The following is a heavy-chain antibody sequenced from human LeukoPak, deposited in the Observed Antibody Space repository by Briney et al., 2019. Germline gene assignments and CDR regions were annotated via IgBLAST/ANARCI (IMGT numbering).Heavy chain of an antibody. CDR3: ARGGYSGYDYLDY. CDR1: GGSISSSSYY. J-gene: IGHJ4*02. Sequence: PSETLSLTCTVSGGSISSSSYYWGWIRQPPGKGLEWIGSIYYSGSTNYNPSLKSRVTISVDTSKNQFSLKLSSVTAADTAVYYCARGGYSGYDYLDYWGQGTLVTVSS. D-gene: IGHD5-12*01. V-gene: IGHV4-39*07. CDR2: IYYSGST.